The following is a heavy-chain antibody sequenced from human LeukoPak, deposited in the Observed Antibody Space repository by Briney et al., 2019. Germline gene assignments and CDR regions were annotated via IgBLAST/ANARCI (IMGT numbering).Heavy chain of an antibody. CDR1: GYTFTGYY. D-gene: IGHD3-22*01. J-gene: IGHJ4*02. CDR2: INPNSGGT. Sequence: GASVKVSCKASGYTFTGYYMHWVRQAPGQGLEWMGWINPNSGGTNYAQKFQGRVTMTRDTSISTAYMELNRLTSDDTAVYYCARGSPPRRNYDSRGYYSYYFDYWGQGTLVTVSS. CDR3: ARGSPPRRNYDSRGYYSYYFDY. V-gene: IGHV1-2*02.